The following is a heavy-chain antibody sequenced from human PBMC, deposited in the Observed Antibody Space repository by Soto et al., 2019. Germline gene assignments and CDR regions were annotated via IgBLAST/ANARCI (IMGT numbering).Heavy chain of an antibody. CDR3: AIGESSDTGDF. V-gene: IGHV1-69*01. CDR1: GGTFSTYA. D-gene: IGHD3-22*01. J-gene: IGHJ4*02. CDR2: TTPIFGTA. Sequence: QVPLVQSGAEVKKPGSSVKVSCKVSGGTFSTYAISWVRQAAGQGLEWMGGTTPIFGTADYAQKFQGRITIIADESTTTSYMELSSLTSEDTAIYYCAIGESSDTGDFWGQGTLVTVSS.